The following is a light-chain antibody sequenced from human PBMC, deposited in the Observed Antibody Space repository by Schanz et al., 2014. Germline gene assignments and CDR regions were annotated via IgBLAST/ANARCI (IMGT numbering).Light chain of an antibody. J-gene: IGLJ2*01. V-gene: IGLV2-23*02. CDR2: EVT. CDR3: CSYAHDGTPVV. Sequence: QSALIQPASVSGSPGQSITISCTGTSSDVASYKLVSWYQQHPGKAPKLMIYEVTKRPSGVSNRFSGSKSGNTASLTISGLQAEDEADYHCCSYAHDGTPVVFGGGTKFTVL. CDR1: SSDVASYKL.